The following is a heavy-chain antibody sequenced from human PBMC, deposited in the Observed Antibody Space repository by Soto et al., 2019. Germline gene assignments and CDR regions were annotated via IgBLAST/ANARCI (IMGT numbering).Heavy chain of an antibody. V-gene: IGHV5-51*01. CDR2: IYPGDSDT. Sequence: GESLKISCNGSGYSFTSYWIGWVRQMPGKGLEWMGIIYPGDSDTRYSPSFQGQVTISADKSISTAYLQWSSLKASDTAMYYCARFQDCSSTSCYMENYYYYYGMDVWGQGTTVTVSS. CDR3: ARFQDCSSTSCYMENYYYYYGMDV. D-gene: IGHD2-2*02. J-gene: IGHJ6*02. CDR1: GYSFTSYW.